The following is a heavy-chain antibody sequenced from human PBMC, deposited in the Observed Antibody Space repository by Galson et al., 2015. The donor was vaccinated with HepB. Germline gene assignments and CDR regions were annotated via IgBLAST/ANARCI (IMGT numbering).Heavy chain of an antibody. CDR1: GGTFSSYA. Sequence: SVKVSCKASGGTFSSYAISWVRQAPGQGLEWMRGIIPIFATSNYARKFQGRVTITADESTRTAYMELSSLRTEDTAVYYCARGVDGSTTISYYYYYYYMDVWGKGTTVTVSS. CDR2: IIPIFATS. CDR3: ARGVDGSTTISYYYYYYYMDV. V-gene: IGHV1-69*13. D-gene: IGHD2-2*01. J-gene: IGHJ6*03.